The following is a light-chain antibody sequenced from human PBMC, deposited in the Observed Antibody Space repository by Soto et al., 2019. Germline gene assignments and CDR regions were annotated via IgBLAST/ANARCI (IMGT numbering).Light chain of an antibody. CDR1: QSVIIY. CDR2: DAS. J-gene: IGKJ1*01. V-gene: IGKV3-11*01. CDR3: QQRSNWPRT. Sequence: EIVLTQSPATLSLSPGERATLSCRASQSVIIYLAWYQQKPGQPPRLLIYDASNRAAGVPARFSGSGSGTDFTLTISSLEPKDFAVYYCQQRSNWPRTFGQGTKVEIK.